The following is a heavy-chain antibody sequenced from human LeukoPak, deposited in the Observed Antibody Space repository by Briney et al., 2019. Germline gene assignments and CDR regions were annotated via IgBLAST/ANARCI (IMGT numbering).Heavy chain of an antibody. D-gene: IGHD3-16*01. CDR3: ARESSPEYASLVSFYYYSYGMDV. CDR2: FCSGGSTI. V-gene: IGHV3-48*03. J-gene: IGHJ6*02. CDR1: GFAFRRYE. Sequence: PGGSLRLSCGASGFAFRRYEMYWVRLAPGQGLEWFSYFCSGGSTIYYGDSVKGRLTISRDDAKNSVYLHMNNLRAEDTAVYYCARESSPEYASLVSFYYYSYGMDVWGQGATVTVSS.